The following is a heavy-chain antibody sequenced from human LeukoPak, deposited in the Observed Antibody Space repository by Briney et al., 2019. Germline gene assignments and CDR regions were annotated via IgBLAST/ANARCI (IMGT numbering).Heavy chain of an antibody. CDR1: GFTVSSNY. D-gene: IGHD3-10*01. CDR3: ARESTRDYYGSGSRPRLHYGMDV. Sequence: GGSLRLSCAVSGFTVSSNYMSWVRQAPGKGLEWVSVIYSGGSTYYADSVKGRFTISRDNSKNTLYLQMNSLRAEDTAVYYCARESTRDYYGSGSRPRLHYGMDVWGQGTTVTVSS. CDR2: IYSGGST. J-gene: IGHJ6*02. V-gene: IGHV3-53*01.